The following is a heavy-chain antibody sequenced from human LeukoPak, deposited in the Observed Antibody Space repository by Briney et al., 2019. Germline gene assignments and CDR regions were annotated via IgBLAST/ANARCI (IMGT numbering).Heavy chain of an antibody. Sequence: SETLSLTWTVSGGSISNSRNQYWSWIRQPPGKRLEYIGSIYYSGNTYYNPSLKSRVTISVDTSKNQFSLRLTSVTAADTAVYYCARGISFFDYWGQGTLVTVSS. CDR2: IYYSGNT. CDR3: ARGISFFDY. V-gene: IGHV4-39*07. CDR1: GGSISNSRNQY. D-gene: IGHD3-3*02. J-gene: IGHJ4*02.